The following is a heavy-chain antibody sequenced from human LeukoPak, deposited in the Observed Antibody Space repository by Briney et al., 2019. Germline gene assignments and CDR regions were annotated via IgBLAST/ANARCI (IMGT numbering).Heavy chain of an antibody. D-gene: IGHD1-1*01. J-gene: IGHJ4*02. CDR3: ARQDTTLLDYFDS. V-gene: IGHV6-1*01. CDR1: GGSLCRTTVA. Sequence: SQTLSLTCAIYGGSLCRTTVAWNGIRQSPSRGLEGLGRTYYKSSCFTYYADSVDGRINTNPDTSNHQFSLQMTSVTAEDTAVYYRARQDTTLLDYFDSWGQGTLVTVSS. CDR2: TYYKSSCFT.